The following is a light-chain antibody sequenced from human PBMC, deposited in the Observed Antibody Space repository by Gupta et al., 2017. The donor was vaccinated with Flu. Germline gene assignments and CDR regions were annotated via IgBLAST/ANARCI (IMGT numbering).Light chain of an antibody. V-gene: IGKV3-11*01. CDR3: QKHSNWPPCT. Sequence: ETELTQSPATLSLSPGERATLSCRASQSVGTYLAWYQKKPGQAPRLLIYDASNRDTGIPARFSGSGCGKDLSLTISRCEQEDFAVYYCQKHSNWPPCTFGQGTKVEIK. CDR1: QSVGTY. CDR2: DAS. J-gene: IGKJ2*02.